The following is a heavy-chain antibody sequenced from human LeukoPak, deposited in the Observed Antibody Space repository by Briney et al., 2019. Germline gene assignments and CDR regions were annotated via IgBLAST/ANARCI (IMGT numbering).Heavy chain of an antibody. CDR2: IGGLGEST. CDR1: GFTFSRFA. Sequence: PGGSLRLSCEASGFTFSRFAMTWVRQAPGKGLEWVSTIGGLGESTNYADSVKGRSTISRDNSKNSLFVQMNSLRAEDTAVYFCAKSRSGSANWALQIFDNWGQGTLVTVSS. CDR3: AKSRSGSANWALQIFDN. D-gene: IGHD1-1*01. J-gene: IGHJ4*02. V-gene: IGHV3-23*01.